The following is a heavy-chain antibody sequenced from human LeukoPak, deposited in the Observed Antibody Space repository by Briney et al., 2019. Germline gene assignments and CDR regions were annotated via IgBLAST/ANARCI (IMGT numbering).Heavy chain of an antibody. CDR2: IYHTGNT. Sequence: SQTLSLTCAVSGCSINSGGYSWSWIRQPPGKGLEWIGEIYHTGNTNCHPSLKSRVTISVDKSKNQLSLNLSSVTAADTAVYYCARLIYSSSSSGFDFWGQGTLVTVS. D-gene: IGHD6-6*01. J-gene: IGHJ4*02. CDR1: GCSINSGGYS. V-gene: IGHV4-30-2*01. CDR3: ARLIYSSSSSGFDF.